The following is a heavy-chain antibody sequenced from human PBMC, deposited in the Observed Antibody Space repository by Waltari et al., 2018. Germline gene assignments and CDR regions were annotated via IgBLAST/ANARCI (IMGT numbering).Heavy chain of an antibody. CDR3: ARDSPGAGFDY. CDR1: GFTFSSYR. V-gene: IGHV3-7*01. CDR2: IKQDGSEK. D-gene: IGHD3-10*01. Sequence: EVQLVESGGGLVQPGGSLRLSCAASGFTFSSYRMSWVRQAPGKGLEWVANIKQDGSEKYYVDSVKGRFTISRDNAKNSLYLQMNSLRAEDTAVYYCARDSPGAGFDYWGQGTLVTVSS. J-gene: IGHJ4*02.